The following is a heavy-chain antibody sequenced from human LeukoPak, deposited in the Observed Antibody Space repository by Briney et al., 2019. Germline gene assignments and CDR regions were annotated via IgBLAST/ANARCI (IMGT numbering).Heavy chain of an antibody. CDR2: ISAYNGNT. CDR3: ASSPSGVVRSGVWFDP. CDR1: GYTFTSYG. Sequence: ASVKVSCKASGYTFTSYGISWVRQAPGQGLEWMGWISAYNGNTNYAQKLQGRVTMTTDTSTSTANMELRSLRSDDTAVYYCASSPSGVVRSGVWFDPWGQGTLVTVSS. V-gene: IGHV1-18*01. D-gene: IGHD3-10*01. J-gene: IGHJ5*02.